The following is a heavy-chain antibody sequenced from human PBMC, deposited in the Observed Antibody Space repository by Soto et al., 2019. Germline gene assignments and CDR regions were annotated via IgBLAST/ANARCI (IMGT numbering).Heavy chain of an antibody. D-gene: IGHD3-10*01. J-gene: IGHJ4*02. Sequence: TLXLTCTVSGGSISTFYWSWMRQPPGKGLEWIGYISYSAKTNYNPSLQSRVTISVDTSNNQFSLTLTSLTDADTAVYYFARAVPQLDFDHWGQGNMVTGST. V-gene: IGHV4-59*01. CDR1: GGSISTFY. CDR3: ARAVPQLDFDH. CDR2: ISYSAKT.